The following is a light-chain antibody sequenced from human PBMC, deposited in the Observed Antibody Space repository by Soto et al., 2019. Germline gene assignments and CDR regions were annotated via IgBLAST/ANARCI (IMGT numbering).Light chain of an antibody. V-gene: IGKV3-15*01. CDR3: KQYNNWPPLT. Sequence: EIVMTQSPATLSVSPGERATLSCMARQSVSSDLAWYQQKPGQAPRLLIYGASTRATGIPARFSGSGSGTEFTLILSSLQSEDFAVYYCKQYNNWPPLTFGGGTKVEIK. J-gene: IGKJ4*01. CDR1: QSVSSD. CDR2: GAS.